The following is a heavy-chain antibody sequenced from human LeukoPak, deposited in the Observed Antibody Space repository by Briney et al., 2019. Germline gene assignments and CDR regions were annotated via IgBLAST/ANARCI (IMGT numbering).Heavy chain of an antibody. Sequence: GGSLRLSCAASGFTFPNAWMSWLRQAPGKGLEWVGHIKSRTDGGTTDYAAPVKGRFTISRDDSENTLYLQMNSLKTEDTAVYYCSTPGRIPEAANWFDPWGQGTLVTVSS. CDR3: STPGRIPEAANWFDP. V-gene: IGHV3-15*01. D-gene: IGHD6-13*01. CDR1: GFTFPNAW. CDR2: IKSRTDGGTT. J-gene: IGHJ5*02.